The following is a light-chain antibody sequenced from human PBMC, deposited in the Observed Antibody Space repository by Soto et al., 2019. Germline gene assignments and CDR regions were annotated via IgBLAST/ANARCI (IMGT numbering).Light chain of an antibody. V-gene: IGKV1-8*01. CDR2: AAS. Sequence: AIRMTQSPSSLSSSTGDRVTITCRASQGISSYLAWYQQKPGKAPKLLIYAASTFPSGVPSRFSGSGSGTDFTLTISCLQSEDFATYYCQQYYSYLWTFGQGTKVEIK. CDR1: QGISSY. CDR3: QQYYSYLWT. J-gene: IGKJ1*01.